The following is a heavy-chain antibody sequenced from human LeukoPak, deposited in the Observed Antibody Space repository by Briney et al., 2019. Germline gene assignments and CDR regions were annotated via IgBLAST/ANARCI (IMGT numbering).Heavy chain of an antibody. Sequence: LSGGSLRPSCAASGFTFSSYWMSWVRQAPEKGLEWVANINQGGSEKYYVDSVKGRLTISRDNAKNSLYLQMNSLRAEDTAVYYCARDETALDSWGQGTLVTVSS. D-gene: IGHD5-18*01. CDR1: GFTFSSYW. J-gene: IGHJ4*02. CDR3: ARDETALDS. CDR2: INQGGSEK. V-gene: IGHV3-7*01.